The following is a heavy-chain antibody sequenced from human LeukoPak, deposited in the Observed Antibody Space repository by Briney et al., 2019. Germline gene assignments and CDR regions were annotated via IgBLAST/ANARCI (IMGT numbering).Heavy chain of an antibody. CDR3: ARGSAWGDYTDY. Sequence: SETLSLTCAVYGGSFSGYYWTWIRQPPGKGPEWIGEINRDGSANYNPSLKSRVTISVDTSKNQFSLKLRSVTAADTALYYCARGSAWGDYTDYWGQGRLVTVSS. V-gene: IGHV4-34*01. CDR2: INRDGSA. D-gene: IGHD3-16*01. CDR1: GGSFSGYY. J-gene: IGHJ4*02.